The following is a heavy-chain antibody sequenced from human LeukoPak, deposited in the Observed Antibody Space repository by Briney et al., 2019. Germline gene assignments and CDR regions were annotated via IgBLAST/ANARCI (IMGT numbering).Heavy chain of an antibody. CDR2: IYPGDSDT. V-gene: IGHV5-51*01. Sequence: GESLKISCKGSGYSFTCYWIGWVRQMPGKGLEWMGIIYPGDSDTRYSPSFQGQVTISADKSISTAYLQWSSLKASDTAMYYCAGRQVVPAAISHWYFDLWGRGTLVTVSS. J-gene: IGHJ2*01. D-gene: IGHD2-2*01. CDR3: AGRQVVPAAISHWYFDL. CDR1: GYSFTCYW.